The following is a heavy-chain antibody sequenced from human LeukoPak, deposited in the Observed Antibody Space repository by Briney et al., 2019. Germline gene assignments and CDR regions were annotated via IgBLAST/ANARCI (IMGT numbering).Heavy chain of an antibody. D-gene: IGHD5-24*01. V-gene: IGHV3-66*01. CDR1: GITVSSNY. Sequence: GGSLRLSCAASGITVSSNYMSWVRKAPGKGLEWVSAIYSGGTTDSVDSVKGRFTISRDDSKNTLYLQMNSLRAEDTAVYYCARASRQFQDAFDIWGQGTMVTVSS. CDR3: ARASRQFQDAFDI. J-gene: IGHJ3*02. CDR2: IYSGGTT.